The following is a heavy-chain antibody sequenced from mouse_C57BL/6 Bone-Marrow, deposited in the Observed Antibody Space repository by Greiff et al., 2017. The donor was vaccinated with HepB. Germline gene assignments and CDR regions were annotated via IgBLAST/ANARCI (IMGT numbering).Heavy chain of an antibody. Sequence: QVQLQQPGAELVKPGASVKMSCKASGYTFTSYWITWVKQRPGQGLEWIGDIYPGSGSTNYYEKFKSKATLTVDTSSSTAYMQLSSLTSEDSAVYYCARSPYYYGSDYWGQGTTLTVSS. CDR1: GYTFTSYW. V-gene: IGHV1-55*01. CDR2: IYPGSGST. D-gene: IGHD1-1*01. CDR3: ARSPYYYGSDY. J-gene: IGHJ2*01.